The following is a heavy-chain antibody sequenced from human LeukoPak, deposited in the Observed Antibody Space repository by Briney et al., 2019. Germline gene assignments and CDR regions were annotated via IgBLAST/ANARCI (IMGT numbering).Heavy chain of an antibody. V-gene: IGHV3-20*04. Sequence: PGGSLRLSCAASGFTFDDYGMSWVRQAPGKGLEWVSGINWNGGSTGYADSVKGRFTISRDNAKNCLYLQMNSLRAEDTALYYCARGEACSSTSCYFSLVDYWGQGTLVTVSS. D-gene: IGHD2-2*01. CDR1: GFTFDDYG. J-gene: IGHJ4*02. CDR2: INWNGGST. CDR3: ARGEACSSTSCYFSLVDY.